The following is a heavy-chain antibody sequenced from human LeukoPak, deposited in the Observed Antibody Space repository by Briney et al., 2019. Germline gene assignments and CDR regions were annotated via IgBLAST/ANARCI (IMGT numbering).Heavy chain of an antibody. CDR3: ARVRVTGYSNFAY. CDR2: VSGSGDIT. V-gene: IGHV3-23*01. CDR1: GYTFHSYA. D-gene: IGHD3-9*01. J-gene: IGHJ4*02. Sequence: PGGSLRLSCVASGYTFHSYAMSWVRQAPGKGLEWVSSVSGSGDITYFADSVKGRFTISRDNSKNTVYLQMSSLRAEDTAVYYCARVRVTGYSNFAYWGQGTLVTVSS.